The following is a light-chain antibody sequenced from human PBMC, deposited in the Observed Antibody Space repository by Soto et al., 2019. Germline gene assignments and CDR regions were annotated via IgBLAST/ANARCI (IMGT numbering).Light chain of an antibody. CDR3: QQCGSSPWT. V-gene: IGKV3-20*01. CDR1: QSVSSNY. CDR2: AAS. Sequence: IELTQSPGTLSLSPGERATLSCRASQSVSSNYLAWYQQKPGQAPRLLIYAASSRATGIPDRFSGGGSGTDFTLTISRLEPEDFAVYYCQQCGSSPWTFGQGTKVDIK. J-gene: IGKJ1*01.